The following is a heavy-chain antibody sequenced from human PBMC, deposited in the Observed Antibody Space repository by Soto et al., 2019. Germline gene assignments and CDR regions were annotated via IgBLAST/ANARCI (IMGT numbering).Heavy chain of an antibody. CDR3: ARGGYLSTIFGVVHGP. CDR2: INPNSGGT. CDR1: GYTFTGYY. Sequence: ASVKVSCKXSGYTFTGYYMHWVRQAPGQGLERMGWINPNSGGTNYAQKFQGRVTMTRDTSISTAYMELSRLRSDDTAVYYCARGGYLSTIFGVVHGPWGQGTLVTVSS. J-gene: IGHJ5*02. V-gene: IGHV1-2*02. D-gene: IGHD3-3*01.